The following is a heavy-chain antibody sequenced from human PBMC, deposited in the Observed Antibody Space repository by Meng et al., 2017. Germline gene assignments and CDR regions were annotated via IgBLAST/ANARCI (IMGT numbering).Heavy chain of an antibody. CDR1: GFTFSNAW. D-gene: IGHD4-23*01. V-gene: IGHV3-15*01. CDR3: TTPMTTVVTPRLQNAFDI. Sequence: GESLKISCAASGFTFSNAWMSWVRQAPGKGLEWVGRIKSKTDGGTTDYAAPVKVRFTISRDDSKNTLYLQMNSLKTEDTAVYYCTTPMTTVVTPRLQNAFDIWGQGTMVTVSS. CDR2: IKSKTDGGTT. J-gene: IGHJ3*02.